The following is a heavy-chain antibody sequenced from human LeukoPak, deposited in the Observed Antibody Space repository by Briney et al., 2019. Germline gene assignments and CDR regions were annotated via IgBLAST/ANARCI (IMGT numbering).Heavy chain of an antibody. CDR3: ARDGYDSSGYYFPRFHYYYYYYMDV. CDR1: GFTFSSYA. J-gene: IGHJ6*03. Sequence: PGRSLRLSCAASGFTFSSYAMHWVRQAPGKGLEWVAVISYDGSNKYYADSVKGRFTISRDNSKNTLYLQMNSLRAEDTAVYYCARDGYDSSGYYFPRFHYYYYYYMDVWGKGTTVTVSS. CDR2: ISYDGSNK. V-gene: IGHV3-30*01. D-gene: IGHD3-22*01.